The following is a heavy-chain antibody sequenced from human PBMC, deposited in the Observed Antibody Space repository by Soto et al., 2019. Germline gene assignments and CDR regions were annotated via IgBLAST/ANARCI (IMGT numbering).Heavy chain of an antibody. CDR3: ARVGRYSYGYGLYYYGMDV. Sequence: PVGSLRLSCAASGFTFSSYSMNWVRQAPGKGLEWVSSISSSSSYIYYADSVKGRFTISRDNAKNSLYLQMNSLRAEDTAVYYCARVGRYSYGYGLYYYGMDVWGQGTTLTVSS. CDR2: ISSSSSYI. J-gene: IGHJ6*02. V-gene: IGHV3-21*01. D-gene: IGHD5-18*01. CDR1: GFTFSSYS.